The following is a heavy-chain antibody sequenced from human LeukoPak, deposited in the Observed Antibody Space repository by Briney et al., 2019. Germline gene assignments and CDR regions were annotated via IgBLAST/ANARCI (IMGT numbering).Heavy chain of an antibody. J-gene: IGHJ4*01. V-gene: IGHV3-21*01. CDR2: ISSSTTYI. Sequence: PGGSLRLSCVASGFKFTSYTMNWVRQAPGKGLEWVASISSSTTYIYYGDSMKGRFTVSRDNANNSLFLHMPSLSAEDTAVYYCTRQAILGAAFDYWGHGTLVTVSS. D-gene: IGHD1-26*01. CDR3: TRQAILGAAFDY. CDR1: GFKFTSYT.